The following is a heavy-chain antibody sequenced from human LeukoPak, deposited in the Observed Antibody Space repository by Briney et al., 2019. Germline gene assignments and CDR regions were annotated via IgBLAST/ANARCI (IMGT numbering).Heavy chain of an antibody. J-gene: IGHJ4*02. Sequence: GESLKISCKGSGYSFTSYWIGWVRQMPGKGLEWMGIIYPGDSDTRYSPSFQGQVTISADKSISTAYLQWSSLKASDTAMYYCARLEAVAGKEYYFDYWGQGTLVTVSS. D-gene: IGHD6-19*01. CDR1: GYSFTSYW. CDR2: IYPGDSDT. V-gene: IGHV5-51*01. CDR3: ARLEAVAGKEYYFDY.